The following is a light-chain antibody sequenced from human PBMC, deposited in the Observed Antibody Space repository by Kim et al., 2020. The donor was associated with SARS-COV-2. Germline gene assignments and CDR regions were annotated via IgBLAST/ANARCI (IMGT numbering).Light chain of an antibody. Sequence: GQRVTISCPGSSSNIGSNTVNWYQQLPGTAPKRLIYSNNQRPSGVPDRFSGSKSGTSASLAISGLQSEDEADYYCAAWDDSLNGVVFGGGTQLTVL. CDR3: AAWDDSLNGVV. J-gene: IGLJ2*01. V-gene: IGLV1-44*01. CDR2: SNN. CDR1: SSNIGSNT.